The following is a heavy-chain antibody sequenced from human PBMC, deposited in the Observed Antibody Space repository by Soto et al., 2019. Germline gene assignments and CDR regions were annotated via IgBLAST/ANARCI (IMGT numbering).Heavy chain of an antibody. CDR3: ARAEGFLGS. CDR2: ISAYDGHT. D-gene: IGHD3-3*01. J-gene: IGHJ5*02. CDR1: GYTFTNYG. V-gene: IGHV1-18*01. Sequence: ASVKVSCKASGYTFTNYGITWVRQAPGQGLEWMGWISAYDGHTNYAQRLQGRVSMTTDTSTTTAYMELRSLRSEDTAVYYCARAEGFLGSWGQGSLVTVSS.